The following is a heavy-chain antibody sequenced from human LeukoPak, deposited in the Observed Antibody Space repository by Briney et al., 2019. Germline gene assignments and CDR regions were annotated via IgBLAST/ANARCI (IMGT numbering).Heavy chain of an antibody. CDR3: ATLVVVAAREGRTWFDP. V-gene: IGHV1-69-2*01. CDR2: VDPEDGET. D-gene: IGHD2-15*01. Sequence: TVKISCKVSGYTFTDYYMHWVQQAPGKGLEWMGLVDPEDGETIYAEKFQGRVTITADTSTDTAYMELSSLRSADTAVYYCATLVVVAAREGRTWFDPWGQGTLVTVSS. J-gene: IGHJ5*02. CDR1: GYTFTDYY.